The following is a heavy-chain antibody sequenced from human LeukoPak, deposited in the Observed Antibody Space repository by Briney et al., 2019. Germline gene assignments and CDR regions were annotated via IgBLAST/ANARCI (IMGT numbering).Heavy chain of an antibody. J-gene: IGHJ4*02. CDR1: GGSISSYY. CDR2: IYYSGST. CDR3: ARATKIFYSLN. D-gene: IGHD2-8*01. V-gene: IGHV4-59*12. Sequence: SETLSLTCTVSGGSISSYYWSWIRQPPGKGLEWIGYIYYSGSTNYNPSLKSRVTISVDTSKNQFSLKLSSVTAADTALYYCARATKIFYSLNWGQGTLVTVSS.